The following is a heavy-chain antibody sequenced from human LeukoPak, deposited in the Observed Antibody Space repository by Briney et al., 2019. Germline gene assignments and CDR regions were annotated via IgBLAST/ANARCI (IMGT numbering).Heavy chain of an antibody. Sequence: GASVKVSCKASGYTFTSYGISWVRQAPGQGLEWMGWISAYNGNTNYAQKLQGRVTMTTDTSTSTAYMELRSLRSDDTAVYYCARDHYYGDNRNDFDYWGQGTLVTVSP. CDR2: ISAYNGNT. J-gene: IGHJ4*02. D-gene: IGHD4-23*01. CDR1: GYTFTSYG. CDR3: ARDHYYGDNRNDFDY. V-gene: IGHV1-18*01.